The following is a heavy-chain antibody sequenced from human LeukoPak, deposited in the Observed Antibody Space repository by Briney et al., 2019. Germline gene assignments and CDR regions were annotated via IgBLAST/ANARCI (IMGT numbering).Heavy chain of an antibody. CDR2: IRNDASKT. D-gene: IGHD4-23*01. CDR1: GFGFSSFG. CDR3: ARDSATTVVTPEYPY. V-gene: IGHV3-30*02. Sequence: GGSLRLSCAASGFGFSSFGMHRVRQAPDKGLDWVAYIRNDASKTYYAESVKGRFTISRDNAKNSLYLQMNSLRAEDTAVYYCARDSATTVVTPEYPYWGQGTLVTVSS. J-gene: IGHJ4*02.